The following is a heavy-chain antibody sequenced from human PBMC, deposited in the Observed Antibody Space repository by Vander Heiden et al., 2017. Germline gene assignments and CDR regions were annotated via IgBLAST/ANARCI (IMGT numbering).Heavy chain of an antibody. D-gene: IGHD2-15*01. J-gene: IGHJ5*02. CDR3: ARDSLGYCSGGSCWANWFDP. CDR1: GFTFSSYC. CDR2: IKQDGSEK. Sequence: EVQLVESGGGLVQPGGSLRLSCAASGFTFSSYCMSWVRQAQGKGLEWVANIKQDGSEKYYVDSVKGRFTISRDNAKNSLYLQMNSLRAEDTAVYYCARDSLGYCSGGSCWANWFDPWGQGTLVTVSS. V-gene: IGHV3-7*01.